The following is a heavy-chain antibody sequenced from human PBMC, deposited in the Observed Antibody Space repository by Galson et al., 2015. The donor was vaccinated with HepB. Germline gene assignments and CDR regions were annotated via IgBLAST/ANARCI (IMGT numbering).Heavy chain of an antibody. Sequence: SLRLSCAASGFSFNTYTMKWVRQAPGKGLEWVSSIGSSSGNINYTSSVKGRFTISRDNAKNSLYLQLTRLRVEDTAIYYCAKALERGWQNDVFPSYHPLSDWGRGTLVTVSS. CDR2: IGSSSGNI. V-gene: IGHV3-21*06. D-gene: IGHD3-9*01. CDR3: AKALERGWQNDVFPSYHPLSD. CDR1: GFSFNTYT. J-gene: IGHJ4*02.